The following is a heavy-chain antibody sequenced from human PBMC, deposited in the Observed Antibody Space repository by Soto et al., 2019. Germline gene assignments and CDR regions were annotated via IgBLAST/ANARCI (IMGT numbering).Heavy chain of an antibody. J-gene: IGHJ6*03. V-gene: IGHV3-74*01. CDR1: GFTFSSYW. CDR3: AREAGYCTNGVCSDYYYYYMDV. CDR2: INSDGSST. Sequence: GGSLRLSCAASGFTFSSYWMHWVRQAPGKGLVWVSRINSDGSSTSYADSVKGRFTISRDNAKNTLYLQMNSLRAEDTAVYYCAREAGYCTNGVCSDYYYYYMDVWGKGTTVTVSS. D-gene: IGHD2-8*01.